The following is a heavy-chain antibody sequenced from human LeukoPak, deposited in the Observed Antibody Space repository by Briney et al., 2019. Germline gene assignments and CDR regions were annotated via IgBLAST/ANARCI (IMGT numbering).Heavy chain of an antibody. CDR2: IRYDGSNK. D-gene: IGHD3-22*01. V-gene: IGHV3-30*02. CDR3: AKELQTYYYDSSGYYLRDFDY. CDR1: GFTFSSYG. Sequence: PGGSLRLSCAASGFTFSSYGMHWVRQAPGKGLEWVASIRYDGSNKYYADSVKGRFTISRDNSKNTLYLQMNSLRAEDTAVYYCAKELQTYYYDSSGYYLRDFDYWGQGALVTVSS. J-gene: IGHJ4*02.